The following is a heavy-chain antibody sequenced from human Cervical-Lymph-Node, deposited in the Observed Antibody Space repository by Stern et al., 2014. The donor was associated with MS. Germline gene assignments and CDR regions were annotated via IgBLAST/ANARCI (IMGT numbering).Heavy chain of an antibody. J-gene: IGHJ3*02. CDR2: INAYNGTT. CDR1: GDTFSSYA. CDR3: ARGLLGSENAFDI. Sequence: QVQLVESGAEVMKPGASVKVSCKASGDTFSSYAIRWVRQAPGQGLEWMGCINAYNGTTNYAEKLRGSVTMTTDTSTSTSYMELRSLRSDDTAVYCCARGLLGSENAFDIWGQGTMVTVSS. V-gene: IGHV1-18*01. D-gene: IGHD2-15*01.